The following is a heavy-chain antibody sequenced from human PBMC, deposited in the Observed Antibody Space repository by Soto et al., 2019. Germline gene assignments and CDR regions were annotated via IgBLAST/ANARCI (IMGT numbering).Heavy chain of an antibody. Sequence: QVQLVESGGGVVQPGRSLRLSCAASGFIFSTYAMHWVRQAPGKGLEWVAVIWYDGSTKYYADSVKGRFTISRDNSKNTLLVDMSSLGPEQTALYCCARDKCVMDVWGQGTKVTAS. V-gene: IGHV3-30*14. CDR1: GFIFSTYA. J-gene: IGHJ6*02. CDR2: IWYDGSTK. CDR3: ARDKCVMDV.